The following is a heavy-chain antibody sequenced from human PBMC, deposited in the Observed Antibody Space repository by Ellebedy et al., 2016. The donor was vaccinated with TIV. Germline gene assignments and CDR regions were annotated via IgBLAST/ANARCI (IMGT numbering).Heavy chain of an antibody. CDR3: TRGGVSAAGSVFVDY. CDR2: TNSDGSDP. V-gene: IGHV3-74*01. D-gene: IGHD6-13*01. Sequence: GESLKISCAASRFTFSSYWMHWVRQAPGEGLVWVARTNSDGSDPRYVESVKGRFTISRDNAKNTVSLEMHSRRVDDTAVYYCTRGGVSAAGSVFVDYWGQGVLVTVSS. CDR1: RFTFSSYW. J-gene: IGHJ4*02.